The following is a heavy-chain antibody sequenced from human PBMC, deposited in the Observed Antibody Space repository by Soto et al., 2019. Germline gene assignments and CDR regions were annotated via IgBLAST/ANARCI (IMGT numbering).Heavy chain of an antibody. CDR3: AKEVEMATIPYGMDV. J-gene: IGHJ6*02. Sequence: SVKVSCKASGGTFSSYAISWVRQAPVQGLEWMGGIIPIFGTANYAQKFQGRVTITADKSTSTAYMELSSLRSEDTAVYYCAKEVEMATIPYGMDVWGQGTTVTVSS. CDR2: IIPIFGTA. V-gene: IGHV1-69*06. CDR1: GGTFSSYA. D-gene: IGHD5-12*01.